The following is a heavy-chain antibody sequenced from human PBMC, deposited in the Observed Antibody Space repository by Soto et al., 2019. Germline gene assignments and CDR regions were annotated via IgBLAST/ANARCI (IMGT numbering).Heavy chain of an antibody. CDR3: ARDKDRQQLGGNYYYILDV. Sequence: QVQLMQSGAEVKKPGSSVKVSCKASGGTFSTSAISWVRQAPGEGLEWVGGIMPVFATPDYAQKFQGRVTISADESTTTAYLELTRLTTDDTAVYCWARDKDRQQLGGNYYYILDVWGQGTAITVSS. J-gene: IGHJ6*02. D-gene: IGHD3-3*02. CDR2: IMPVFATP. V-gene: IGHV1-69*12. CDR1: GGTFSTSA.